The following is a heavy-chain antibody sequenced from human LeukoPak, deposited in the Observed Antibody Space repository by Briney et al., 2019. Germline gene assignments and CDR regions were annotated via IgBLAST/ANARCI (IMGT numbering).Heavy chain of an antibody. V-gene: IGHV4-59*08. Sequence: PETLSLTCTVSGGSISSYYWSWLRQPPGKGLEWIGYIYYSGGTNYNPSLKSRVTISVDTSKNQFSLKLSSVTAADTAVYYCARHGSYSSSPGFDYWGQGTLVTVSS. CDR3: ARHGSYSSSPGFDY. D-gene: IGHD6-6*01. J-gene: IGHJ4*02. CDR2: IYYSGGT. CDR1: GGSISSYY.